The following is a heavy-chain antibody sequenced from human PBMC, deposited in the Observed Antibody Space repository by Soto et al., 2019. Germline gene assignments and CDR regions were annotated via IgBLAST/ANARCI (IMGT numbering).Heavy chain of an antibody. CDR1: GFTFSSYG. D-gene: IGHD1-26*01. Sequence: QVQLVESGGGVVQPGRSLRLSCAASGFTFSSYGMHWVRQAPGKGLEWVAVIWYDGSNKYYADSVKGRFTISRDNSKNTMYLQMNSLRAEDTAVYYCARDQGGAGQARGMDVWGQGTTVTVSS. J-gene: IGHJ6*02. V-gene: IGHV3-33*01. CDR2: IWYDGSNK. CDR3: ARDQGGAGQARGMDV.